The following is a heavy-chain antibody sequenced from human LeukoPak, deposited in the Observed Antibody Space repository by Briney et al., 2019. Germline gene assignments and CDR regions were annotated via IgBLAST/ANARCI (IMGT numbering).Heavy chain of an antibody. D-gene: IGHD2-2*01. CDR2: ISGSGGST. V-gene: IGHV3-23*01. Sequence: GGSLRLSCAVSGFTFSSYAMSWVRQAPGKGLEWVSAISGSGGSTYYADSVKGRFTISRDNSKNTLYLQMNSLRAEDTAVYYCAKAIVVVPAAIQAFDHWGQGTLVTVSS. CDR1: GFTFSSYA. CDR3: AKAIVVVPAAIQAFDH. J-gene: IGHJ4*02.